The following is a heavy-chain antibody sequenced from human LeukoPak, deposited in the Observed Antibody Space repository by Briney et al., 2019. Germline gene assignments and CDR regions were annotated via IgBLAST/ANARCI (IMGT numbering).Heavy chain of an antibody. D-gene: IGHD3-3*01. Sequence: GGSLRLSCAASGFTFSNYAMTWVRQAPGKGLEWVAVISYDGSNKYYADSVKGRFTISRDNSENTLYLQMNSLRAEDTAVYYCASASPGYDFWSGYWSYYYYGMDVWGQGTTVTVSS. J-gene: IGHJ6*02. CDR3: ASASPGYDFWSGYWSYYYYGMDV. V-gene: IGHV3-30*04. CDR1: GFTFSNYA. CDR2: ISYDGSNK.